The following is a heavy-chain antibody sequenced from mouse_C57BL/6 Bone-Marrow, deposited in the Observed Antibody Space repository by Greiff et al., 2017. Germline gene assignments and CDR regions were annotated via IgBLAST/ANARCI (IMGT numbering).Heavy chain of an antibody. V-gene: IGHV1-85*01. J-gene: IGHJ1*03. CDR2: IYPRDGST. Sequence: QVQLQQSGPELVKPGASVKLSCKASGYTFTSYDINWVKQRPGQGLEWIGWIYPRDGSTKYNEKFKGKATLTVYTSSSTAYMELHSLTSADSAVYFCARLEFYGSSGDWYFDVWGTGTTVTVSS. D-gene: IGHD1-1*01. CDR1: GYTFTSYD. CDR3: ARLEFYGSSGDWYFDV.